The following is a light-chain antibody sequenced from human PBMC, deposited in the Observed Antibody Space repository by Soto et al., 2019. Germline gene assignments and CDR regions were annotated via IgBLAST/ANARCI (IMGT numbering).Light chain of an antibody. CDR2: VAS. V-gene: IGKV3-20*01. J-gene: IGKJ1*01. CDR3: QQYGSSAQA. CDR1: QSVSSSY. Sequence: ELVLTQSPGTLSLSPGERATLSCRATQSVSSSYLAWYQQKTGQAPRLLIYVASSRATGIPDRFSRSGSGTDFSVTISRLEPGDFPVYYCQQYGSSAQAYGQGAQVEIK.